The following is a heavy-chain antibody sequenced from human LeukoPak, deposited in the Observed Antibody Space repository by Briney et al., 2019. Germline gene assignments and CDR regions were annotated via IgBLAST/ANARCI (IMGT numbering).Heavy chain of an antibody. CDR3: AKGHSSGWYPWGS. Sequence: GGSLRLSCAASGFTFSNYAMRWVRQAPGKGLEWVSGISGSGDSTYYADSVKGRFTISRDNSKNTLYLQMNSLRAEDTAVYYCAKGHSSGWYPWGSWGQGTMVTVSS. D-gene: IGHD6-19*01. V-gene: IGHV3-23*01. J-gene: IGHJ3*01. CDR2: ISGSGDST. CDR1: GFTFSNYA.